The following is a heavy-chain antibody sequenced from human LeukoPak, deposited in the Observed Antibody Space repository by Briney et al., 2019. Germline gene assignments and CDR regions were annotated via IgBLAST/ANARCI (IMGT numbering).Heavy chain of an antibody. V-gene: IGHV3-30*03. CDR1: GFTFSTYG. CDR2: ISYDGGNK. J-gene: IGHJ4*02. Sequence: GGSLRLSCAASGFTFSTYGMHWVRQASGKGLEWVAVISYDGGNKYYADSVKGRFTISRDNSKNMLFLQMDSLKPEDTAVYYCARGSGYSYAFTGRERTKSRLDYWGQGTLVTVSS. D-gene: IGHD5-18*01. CDR3: ARGSGYSYAFTGRERTKSRLDY.